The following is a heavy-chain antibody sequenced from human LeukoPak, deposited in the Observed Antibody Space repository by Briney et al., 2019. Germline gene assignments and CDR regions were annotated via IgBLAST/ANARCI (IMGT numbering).Heavy chain of an antibody. CDR1: GGSISSYY. Sequence: SETLSLTCTVSGGSISSYYWSWIRQPPGKGLEWIGYIYYSGSTNYNPSLKSRVTISVDTSKNQFSLKLSSVTAADTAVYYCARTQLSIAARPNWFDPWGQGTLVTVSS. V-gene: IGHV4-59*01. J-gene: IGHJ5*02. CDR2: IYYSGST. CDR3: ARTQLSIAARPNWFDP. D-gene: IGHD6-6*01.